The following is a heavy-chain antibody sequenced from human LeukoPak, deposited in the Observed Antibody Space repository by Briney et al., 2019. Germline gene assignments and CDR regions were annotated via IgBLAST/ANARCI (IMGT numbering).Heavy chain of an antibody. V-gene: IGHV1-18*01. CDR2: ISAYNGNT. CDR1: GYTFTSCG. J-gene: IGHJ4*02. Sequence: ASVKVSCKASGYTFTSCGFSWVRQAPGQGLEWMGWISAYNGNTNYAQKLQGRVTMTTDTSTSSAYMELRSLRSDDTAVYYCASKREQWLVPRRPGSFDYWGQGTLVTVSS. D-gene: IGHD6-19*01. CDR3: ASKREQWLVPRRPGSFDY.